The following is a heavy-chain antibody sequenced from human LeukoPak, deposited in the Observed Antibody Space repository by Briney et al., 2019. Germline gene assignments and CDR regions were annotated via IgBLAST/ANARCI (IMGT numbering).Heavy chain of an antibody. Sequence: GGSLRLSCAASGFTFSSYWMHWVRQAPGKGLVWVSRVNTDGSTPTYADSVKGRFTISRDNAKNTLYLQMNSLRAEDTAVYYCARDRGSYSDYWGQGTLLTVSS. V-gene: IGHV3-74*01. CDR1: GFTFSSYW. CDR2: VNTDGSTP. J-gene: IGHJ4*02. D-gene: IGHD3-16*01. CDR3: ARDRGSYSDY.